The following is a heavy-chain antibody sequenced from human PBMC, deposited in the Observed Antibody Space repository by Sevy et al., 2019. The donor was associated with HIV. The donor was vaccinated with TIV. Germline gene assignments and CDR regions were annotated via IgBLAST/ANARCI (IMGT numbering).Heavy chain of an antibody. Sequence: GGSLRLSCAASGFTFSSYAMHWVRQAPGKGLEWVAVISYDGSNKYYADSVKGRFTISRDNSKNTLYLQMNSLRAEDTAVYYCARDIVVVPAAQGGSDAFDIWGQGTMVTVSS. D-gene: IGHD2-2*01. CDR2: ISYDGSNK. J-gene: IGHJ3*02. V-gene: IGHV3-30-3*01. CDR3: ARDIVVVPAAQGGSDAFDI. CDR1: GFTFSSYA.